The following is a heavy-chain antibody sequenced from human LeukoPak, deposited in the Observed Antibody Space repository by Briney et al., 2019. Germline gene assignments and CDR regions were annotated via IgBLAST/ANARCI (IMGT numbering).Heavy chain of an antibody. CDR1: GITFSKYA. V-gene: IGHV3-23*01. D-gene: IGHD2-21*02. CDR2: IDCSGGRT. Sequence: GGSLRLSCAASGITFSKYAMSWVRQAPGKGLEGVSTIDCSGGRTYYADSVKGRFTISRGNSENTLCLQMNSLRAEDTALYYCAKLGRGECSGGDCYSWFDPWGQGTLVTVSS. J-gene: IGHJ5*02. CDR3: AKLGRGECSGGDCYSWFDP.